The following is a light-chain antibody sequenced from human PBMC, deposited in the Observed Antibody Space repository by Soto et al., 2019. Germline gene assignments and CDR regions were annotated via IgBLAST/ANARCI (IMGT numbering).Light chain of an antibody. Sequence: QSALTQAASVSGYPGQSIAISCTGTSSDVGGYNYVSWYQQHPGKTPNLMIYDVSNRPSGVSNRFSGSKSGNTASLTISGLQAEDEADYYCSSYTTSSTRVFGGGTKLTVL. CDR3: SSYTTSSTRV. CDR1: SSDVGGYNY. V-gene: IGLV2-14*01. J-gene: IGLJ3*02. CDR2: DVS.